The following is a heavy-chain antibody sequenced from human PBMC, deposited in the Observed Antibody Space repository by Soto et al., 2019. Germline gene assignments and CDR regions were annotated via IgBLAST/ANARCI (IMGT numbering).Heavy chain of an antibody. D-gene: IGHD1-26*01. CDR1: GFTFDKVW. Sequence: EVQLVESGGGLVKPGGSLRLSCAVSGFTFDKVWMNWVRQAPGKGLEWVGRIKSKTDGGTTDYAAPVQGRFTISRDDSRNMLYLQMTSLKTADTGMYFCTTGRDDLLYWGQGTLVTVSS. J-gene: IGHJ4*02. V-gene: IGHV3-15*07. CDR2: IKSKTDGGTT. CDR3: TTGRDDLLY.